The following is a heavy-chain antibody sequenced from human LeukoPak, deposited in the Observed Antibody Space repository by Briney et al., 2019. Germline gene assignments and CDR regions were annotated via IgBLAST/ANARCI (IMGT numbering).Heavy chain of an antibody. V-gene: IGHV1-8*02. CDR2: MNPNSGNT. CDR3: ARGLVYYDSSGPATGAFDI. D-gene: IGHD3-22*01. Sequence: GASVKVSCKASGYTFTSYDINWVRQATGQGLEWMGWMNPNSGNTGYAQKFQGRVTMTRNTSISTAYMELSSLRSEDTAVYYCARGLVYYDSSGPATGAFDIWGQGTMVTVSS. CDR1: GYTFTSYD. J-gene: IGHJ3*02.